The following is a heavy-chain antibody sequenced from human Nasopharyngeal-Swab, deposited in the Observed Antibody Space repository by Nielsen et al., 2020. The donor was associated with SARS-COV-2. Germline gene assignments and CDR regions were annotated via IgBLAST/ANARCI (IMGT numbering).Heavy chain of an antibody. CDR1: GGSISSSSYY. D-gene: IGHD6-19*01. CDR2: IYYSGST. J-gene: IGHJ6*02. CDR3: ARHVEYSSGWYYYYGMDV. Sequence: SETLSLTCTVSGGSISSSSYYWFWIRQPPLNLLEWIGSIYYSGSTYYNPSLKSRVTISVDTSKNQFSLKLSSVTAADTAVYYCARHVEYSSGWYYYYGMDVWGQGTKVT. V-gene: IGHV4-39*01.